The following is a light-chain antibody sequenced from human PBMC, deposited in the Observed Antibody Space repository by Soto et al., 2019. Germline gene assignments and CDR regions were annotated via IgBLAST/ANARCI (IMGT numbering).Light chain of an antibody. Sequence: QSVLRQPPSVSGAPGQRVTISCTGNSSNIGAGYDVHWYQQLPGTAPKLLIYGNNNRPSGVPDRFFGSKSGTSASLAITGLQAEDEAGYYCQSYDTSLSEVFGGGTKLTVL. CDR2: GNN. J-gene: IGLJ3*02. CDR3: QSYDTSLSEV. V-gene: IGLV1-40*01. CDR1: SSNIGAGYD.